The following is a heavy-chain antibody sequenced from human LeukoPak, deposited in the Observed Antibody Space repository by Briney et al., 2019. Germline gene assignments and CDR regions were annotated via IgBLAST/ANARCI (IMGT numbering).Heavy chain of an antibody. V-gene: IGHV3-21*01. CDR3: ASYYYDSSGYYDSAFDI. Sequence: GGSLRLSCAASGFAFSSYSMHWVRQAPGKGLEWVSSISSSSSYIYYADSVKGRFTISRDNAKNSLYLQMNSLRAEDTAVYYCASYYYDSSGYYDSAFDIWGQGTMVTVSS. CDR2: ISSSSSYI. CDR1: GFAFSSYS. D-gene: IGHD3-22*01. J-gene: IGHJ3*02.